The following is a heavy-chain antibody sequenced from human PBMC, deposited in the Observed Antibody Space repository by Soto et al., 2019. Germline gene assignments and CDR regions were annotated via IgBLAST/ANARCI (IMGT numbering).Heavy chain of an antibody. CDR1: GGTFSSYA. Sequence: SGKVSCKASGGTFSSYAISWVRQAPGQGVEWMGGIIPIFGTANYAQKFQGRVTITADESTSTAYMELSSLRSEDTAVYYCARGTPPFTIFGVYGMDVWGQATTVTASS. V-gene: IGHV1-69*13. CDR2: IIPIFGTA. D-gene: IGHD3-3*01. J-gene: IGHJ6*02. CDR3: ARGTPPFTIFGVYGMDV.